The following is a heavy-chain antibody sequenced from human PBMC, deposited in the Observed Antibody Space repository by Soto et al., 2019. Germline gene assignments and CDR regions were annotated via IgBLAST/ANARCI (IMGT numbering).Heavy chain of an antibody. CDR1: GFIFTNYA. D-gene: IGHD5-12*01. Sequence: GGSLRLTCAASGFIFTNYAMNWVRQAPGKGLEWVSVIGGRGNSAYYADSVQGRFTISRDNSKNTLSLQMSSLTADDTAIYYCVREGRGSFDFWGRGTMVTVSS. CDR2: IGGRGNSA. V-gene: IGHV3-23*01. CDR3: VREGRGSFDF. J-gene: IGHJ3*01.